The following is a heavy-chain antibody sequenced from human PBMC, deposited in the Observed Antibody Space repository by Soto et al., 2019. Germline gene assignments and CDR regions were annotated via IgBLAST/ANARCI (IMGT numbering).Heavy chain of an antibody. CDR2: ISYDGDNK. J-gene: IGHJ6*02. V-gene: IGHV3-30-3*01. CDR3: ARGTTTSAFSAMDV. CDR1: GFTFSYHA. Sequence: QVQLVESGGGVVQPGRSLRLSCAASGFTFSYHALNWVHRAPGKGLEWVAVISYDGDNKYIAESVKGRFTISRDNSKNTVSLQMNSLRTEDTAMYFCARGTTTSAFSAMDVWGQGTTVTVSS. D-gene: IGHD1-1*01.